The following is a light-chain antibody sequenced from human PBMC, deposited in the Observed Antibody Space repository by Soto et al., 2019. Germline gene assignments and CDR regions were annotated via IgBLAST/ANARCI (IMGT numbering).Light chain of an antibody. V-gene: IGKV1-5*01. CDR3: QQYNSYAGT. CDR1: QSISSW. CDR2: DAS. Sequence: DIQMTQSPSTLSASVGDRVTITCRASQSISSWLAWYQQKPGKAPKLLIYDASSLESGVPSRFSGSGSGTEFALTVRSLQPDDVATYYCQQYNSYAGTFGQGTKLEIK. J-gene: IGKJ1*01.